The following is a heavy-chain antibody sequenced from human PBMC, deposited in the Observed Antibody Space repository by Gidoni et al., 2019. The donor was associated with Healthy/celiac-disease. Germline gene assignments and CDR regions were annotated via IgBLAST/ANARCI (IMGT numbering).Heavy chain of an antibody. J-gene: IGHJ4*02. CDR1: GFTFSTYA. CDR3: AKVPYIVVVPAAIDY. D-gene: IGHD2-2*01. V-gene: IGHV3-23*01. CDR2: ISGSGGST. Sequence: EVQLLASGGGLVQPGGSLRLSCAASGFTFSTYAMSWVRQAPGKGLEWVSAISGSGGSTYYADSVKGRFTISRDNSKNTLYLQMNSLRAEDTAVYYCAKVPYIVVVPAAIDYWGQGTLVTVSS.